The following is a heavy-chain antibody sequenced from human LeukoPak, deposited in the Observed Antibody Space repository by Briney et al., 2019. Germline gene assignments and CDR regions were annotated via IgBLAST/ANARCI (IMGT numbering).Heavy chain of an antibody. V-gene: IGHV3-21*01. Sequence: PGGSLRLSCAASGFTFSSYSMNWVRQAPGRGLEWVSSINSGSTYTYYTESVKGRFTVSRDNAKNSLFLQMNSLRAEDTAVYYCARDFLHSSTSRPFDYWGQGILVTVSS. J-gene: IGHJ4*02. CDR2: INSGSTYT. D-gene: IGHD2-2*01. CDR3: ARDFLHSSTSRPFDY. CDR1: GFTFSSYS.